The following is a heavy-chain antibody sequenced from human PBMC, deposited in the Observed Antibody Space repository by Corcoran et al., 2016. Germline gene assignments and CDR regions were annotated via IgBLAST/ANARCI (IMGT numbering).Heavy chain of an antibody. CDR1: GFTFSDYE. V-gene: IGHV3-48*04. J-gene: IGHJ4*02. CDR3: VRDRHAAL. D-gene: IGHD2-15*01. CDR2: ITSSSSTI. Sequence: EVQLVESGGGLVQPGGSLRLSCAASGFTFSDYEMNWFRQAPGKGLEWISYITSSSSTIYYADSVKGRFPISRDNAKSSLYLQMNSRRAEDTAVYYCVRDRHAALWGQGTLFTVSS.